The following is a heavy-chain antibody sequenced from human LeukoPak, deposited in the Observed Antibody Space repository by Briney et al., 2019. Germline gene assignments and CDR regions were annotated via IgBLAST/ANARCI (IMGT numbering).Heavy chain of an antibody. CDR1: GYTFTSYY. J-gene: IGHJ3*02. D-gene: IGHD3-22*01. CDR2: INPSGGST. V-gene: IGHV1-46*01. Sequence: ASVKVSCKASGYTFTSYYMHWVRQAPGQGLEWMGIINPSGGSTSYAQKFKGRVTMTRDMSTRTVYMELSSLRSEDTAVYYCARGPLLGSSGYLIWGQGTMVTVSS. CDR3: ARGPLLGSSGYLI.